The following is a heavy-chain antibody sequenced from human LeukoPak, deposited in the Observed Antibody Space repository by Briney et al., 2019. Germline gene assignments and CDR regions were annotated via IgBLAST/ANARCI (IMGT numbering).Heavy chain of an antibody. V-gene: IGHV3-30*04. Sequence: GRSLRLSCVPSGFTFSTYAMYWVRQAPGKGLEWVAVIWYDGSNKHYADSVKGRFTISRDDSENTLDLQMNSLRTEDTAVYYCARGGITIFGVATYLDVWGKGTTVIVSS. CDR1: GFTFSTYA. D-gene: IGHD3-3*01. CDR3: ARGGITIFGVATYLDV. J-gene: IGHJ6*03. CDR2: IWYDGSNK.